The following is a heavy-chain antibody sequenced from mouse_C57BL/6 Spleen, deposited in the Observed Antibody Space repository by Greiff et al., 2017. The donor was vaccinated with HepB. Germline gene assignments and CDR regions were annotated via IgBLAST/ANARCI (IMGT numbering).Heavy chain of an antibody. J-gene: IGHJ4*01. CDR3: ARHEGYYDAMDY. V-gene: IGHV5-6*02. CDR2: ISSGGSYT. Sequence: DVKLQESGGDLVKPGGSLKLSCAASGFTFSSYGMSWVRQTPDKRLEWVATISSGGSYTYYPDSVKGRFTISRDNAKNTLYLQMSSLKSEDTAMYYCARHEGYYDAMDYWGQGTSVTVSS. CDR1: GFTFSSYG. D-gene: IGHD2-3*01.